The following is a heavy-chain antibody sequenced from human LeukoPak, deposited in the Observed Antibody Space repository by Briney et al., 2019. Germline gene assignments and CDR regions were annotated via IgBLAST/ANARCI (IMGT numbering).Heavy chain of an antibody. CDR3: ARGVRIAARPRYFQH. CDR2: ISSSSSTI. J-gene: IGHJ1*01. D-gene: IGHD6-6*01. V-gene: IGHV3-48*04. CDR1: GFTFSSYS. Sequence: PGGSLRLSCAASGFTFSSYSMNWVRQAPGKGLEWVSYISSSSSTIYYADSVKGRFTISRDNAKNSLYLQMNSLRAEDTAVYYCARGVRIAARPRYFQHWGQGTLVTVSS.